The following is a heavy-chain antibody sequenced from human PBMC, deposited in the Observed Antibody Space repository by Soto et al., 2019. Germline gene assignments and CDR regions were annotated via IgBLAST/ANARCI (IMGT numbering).Heavy chain of an antibody. CDR2: INAGNGNT. Sequence: ASVKVSCKASGYTFTSYAMHWVRQAPGQRLEWMGWINAGNGNTKYSQKFQGRVTITRDTSASTAYMELSSLRSEDTAVYYCARQKAMVRGVINYWGQGTLVTVSS. J-gene: IGHJ4*02. D-gene: IGHD3-10*01. CDR1: GYTFTSYA. V-gene: IGHV1-3*01. CDR3: ARQKAMVRGVINY.